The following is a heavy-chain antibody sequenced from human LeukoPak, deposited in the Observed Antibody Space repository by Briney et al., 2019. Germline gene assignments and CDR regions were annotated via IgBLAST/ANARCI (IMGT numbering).Heavy chain of an antibody. CDR2: IYYSGST. Sequence: SETLSLTCTVSSGSISSSSYYWGWIRQPPGKGLEWIGSIYYSGSTYYNPSLKSRVTISVDTSKNQLSLKLSSVTAADTAVYYCASSITMVRGKRYYFDYWGQGTLVTVSS. D-gene: IGHD3-10*01. J-gene: IGHJ4*02. CDR3: ASSITMVRGKRYYFDY. V-gene: IGHV4-39*07. CDR1: SGSISSSSYY.